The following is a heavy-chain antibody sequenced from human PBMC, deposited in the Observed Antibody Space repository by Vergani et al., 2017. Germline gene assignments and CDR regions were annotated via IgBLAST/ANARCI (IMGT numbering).Heavy chain of an antibody. J-gene: IGHJ3*02. CDR2: IRSKAYGQAT. CDR3: VRDQVTMLRGSDALDI. CDR1: GFTFSGSA. D-gene: IGHD3-10*01. Sequence: VQLVETGGGVVQPGKSVRLSCAASGFTFSGSAMHWVRQASGKGLEWVGGIRSKAYGQATIYAASVKGRFTISRDDSKSIAYLQMNNLQTEDTAMYYCVRDQVTMLRGSDALDIWGQGTMVTVSS. V-gene: IGHV3-49*04.